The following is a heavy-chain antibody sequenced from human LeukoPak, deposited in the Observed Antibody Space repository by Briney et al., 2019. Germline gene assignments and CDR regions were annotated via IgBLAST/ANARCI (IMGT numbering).Heavy chain of an antibody. J-gene: IGHJ4*02. Sequence: GGSLRLSCAASGFTFSSYGMHWVRQAPGKGLEWVAVIWYDGSNKYYADSVKGRFTIARDNSKNTLYLQMNSLRAEDTAVYYCARGYSGYDGFAFWGQGTLVTVSS. V-gene: IGHV3-33*08. CDR3: ARGYSGYDGFAF. CDR2: IWYDGSNK. D-gene: IGHD5-12*01. CDR1: GFTFSSYG.